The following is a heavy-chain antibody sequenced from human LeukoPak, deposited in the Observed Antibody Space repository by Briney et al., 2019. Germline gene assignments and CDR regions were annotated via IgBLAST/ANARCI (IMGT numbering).Heavy chain of an antibody. D-gene: IGHD6-19*01. CDR3: ARGSSSDWPLEY. CDR1: GYTFTSYY. Sequence: GASVKVSCKASGYTFTSYYMHWVRQAPGQGLEWMGIINPSGGSTSYAQKLQGRVTITKDTSASTAYMDLSTLRSEDTAVYYCARGSSSDWPLEYWGRGILVTVSS. CDR2: INPSGGST. J-gene: IGHJ4*02. V-gene: IGHV1-46*04.